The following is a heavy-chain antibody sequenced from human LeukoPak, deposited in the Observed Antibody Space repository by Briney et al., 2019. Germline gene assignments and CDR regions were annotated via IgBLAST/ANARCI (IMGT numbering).Heavy chain of an antibody. D-gene: IGHD6-19*01. Sequence: ASVKVSCKASGYTFTDHYMHWVRQAPGQGLEWMGWIYPSSGDIDYSHIFEGRVTMTRDTSISTAYMELSRLTSDDTAVYYCARAAIAVAGDYNYHYMDVWGKGTTVTVSS. CDR3: ARAAIAVAGDYNYHYMDV. CDR1: GYTFTDHY. J-gene: IGHJ6*03. V-gene: IGHV1-2*07. CDR2: IYPSSGDI.